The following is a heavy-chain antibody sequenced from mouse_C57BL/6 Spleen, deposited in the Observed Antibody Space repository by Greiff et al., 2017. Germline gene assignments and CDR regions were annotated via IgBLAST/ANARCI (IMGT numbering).Heavy chain of an antibody. CDR3: ARGLLWLRQYAMDY. V-gene: IGHV1-55*01. CDR1: GYTFTSYW. CDR2: IYPGSVST. D-gene: IGHD2-2*01. Sequence: QVQLQQPGAELVKPGASVKMSCKASGYTFTSYWITWVKQRPGQGLEWIGDIYPGSVSTNYNEKFKSKATLTVDTSSSTAYMQLSSLTSEDSAVYYCARGLLWLRQYAMDYWGQGTSVTVSS. J-gene: IGHJ4*01.